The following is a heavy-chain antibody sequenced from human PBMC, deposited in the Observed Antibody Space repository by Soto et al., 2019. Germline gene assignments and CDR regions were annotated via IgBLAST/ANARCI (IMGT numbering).Heavy chain of an antibody. CDR2: IYWDDDK. Sequence: QITLKESGPTLVKPTQTLTLTCTFSGFSLSTSGVGVGWIRQPPGKALEWLALIYWDDDKRYSPSLKSRLSITKDNSKNEVVLTMTNMDPVDTATHYCALSPQQQLFDNWFDPWGQGTLVTVTS. V-gene: IGHV2-5*02. D-gene: IGHD6-13*01. CDR1: GFSLSTSGVG. J-gene: IGHJ5*02. CDR3: ALSPQQQLFDNWFDP.